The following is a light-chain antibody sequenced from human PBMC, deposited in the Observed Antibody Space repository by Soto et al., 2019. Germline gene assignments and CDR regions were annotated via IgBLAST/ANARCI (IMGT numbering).Light chain of an antibody. V-gene: IGKV3-11*01. CDR1: QSVSSY. J-gene: IGKJ2*01. CDR2: DAS. Sequence: EIVLTQSPATLSLSPGERATLSCRASQSVSSYLAWYQQKPGQAPRLLIYDASNRATGIPARFSGGGSGTDLNLTISSLEPEDFAVYYCQQRFNWPRFTFGQGTKLEIK. CDR3: QQRFNWPRFT.